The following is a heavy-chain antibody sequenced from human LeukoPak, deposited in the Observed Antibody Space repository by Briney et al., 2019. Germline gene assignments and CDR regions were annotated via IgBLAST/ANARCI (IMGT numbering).Heavy chain of an antibody. Sequence: GGSLRLSCAASGFTFSSYAMSWVRQAPGKVLEWVSGISGSGDNTYYADSVKGRFTISRDNSKNTLYVQVNSLGTEDTAAYYCAKGSYYDSSGSFYFDYWGQGTLVTVSS. CDR2: ISGSGDNT. V-gene: IGHV3-23*01. CDR3: AKGSYYDSSGSFYFDY. CDR1: GFTFSSYA. J-gene: IGHJ4*02. D-gene: IGHD3-22*01.